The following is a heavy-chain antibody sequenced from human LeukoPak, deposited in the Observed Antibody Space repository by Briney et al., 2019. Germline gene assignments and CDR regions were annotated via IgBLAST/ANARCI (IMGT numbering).Heavy chain of an antibody. D-gene: IGHD5-24*01. CDR1: GFTFSSYW. J-gene: IGHJ4*02. V-gene: IGHV3-7*01. Sequence: PGGSLRLPCAASGFTFSSYWMSWVRQAPGKGLEWVANIKQDGSEKYYVDSVKGRFTISRDNAKNSLYLQMNSLRAEDTAVYYCARVTGRDGYNFPGYWGQGTLVTVSS. CDR3: ARVTGRDGYNFPGY. CDR2: IKQDGSEK.